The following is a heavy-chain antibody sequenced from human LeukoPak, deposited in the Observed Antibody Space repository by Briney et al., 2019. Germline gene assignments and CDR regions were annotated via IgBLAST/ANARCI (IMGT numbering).Heavy chain of an antibody. D-gene: IGHD5-24*01. J-gene: IGHJ5*02. CDR1: GFTFTGYA. CDR2: ISGFAGSI. CDR3: AKEGGLQSLPYTWFDP. V-gene: IGHV3-23*01. Sequence: GSLRLSCAASGFTFTGYAMSWVRQAPGKGLEWVSSISGFAGSIYYADSVKGRFTISRDNSKNTLYLLMTSLRAEDTALYYCAKEGGLQSLPYTWFDPWGQGTLVTVST.